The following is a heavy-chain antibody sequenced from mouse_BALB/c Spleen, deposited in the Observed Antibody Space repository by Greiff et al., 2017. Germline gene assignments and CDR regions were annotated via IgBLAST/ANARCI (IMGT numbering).Heavy chain of an antibody. CDR2: ISYSGST. V-gene: IGHV3-2*02. J-gene: IGHJ1*01. CDR3: ARGDYDYV. Sequence: VQLKESGPGLVKPSQSLSLTCTVTGYSITSDYAWNWIRQFPGNKLEWMGYISYSGSTSYNPSLKSRISITRDTSKNQFFLQLNSVTTEDTATYYCARGDYDYVWGAGTTVTVSS. D-gene: IGHD2-4*01. CDR1: GYSITSDYA.